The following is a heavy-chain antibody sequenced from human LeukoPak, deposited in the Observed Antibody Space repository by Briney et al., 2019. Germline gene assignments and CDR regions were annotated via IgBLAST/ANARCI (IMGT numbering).Heavy chain of an antibody. CDR3: ARGGSTGYDYNAFDI. CDR2: ISSSSTTK. D-gene: IGHD3-16*01. Sequence: GGSLRLSCAASGFTFSSYGMNWVRQAPGKGLEWVSYISSSSTTKLYADSVKGRFTISRDNSKNSLYMQMNSLSAEDTAVYYCARGGSTGYDYNAFDIWGQGTMVTVSS. V-gene: IGHV3-48*04. J-gene: IGHJ3*02. CDR1: GFTFSSYG.